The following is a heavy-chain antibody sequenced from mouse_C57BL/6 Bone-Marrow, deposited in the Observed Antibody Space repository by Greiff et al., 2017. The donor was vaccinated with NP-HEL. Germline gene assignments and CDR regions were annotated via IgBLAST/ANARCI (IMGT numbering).Heavy chain of an antibody. CDR3: ARQGGYYLYYYAMDY. V-gene: IGHV2-6-1*01. CDR1: GFSLTSYG. CDR2: IWSDGST. J-gene: IGHJ4*01. D-gene: IGHD2-3*01. Sequence: VKLMESGPGLVAPSPSLSITCTVSGFSLTSYGVHWVRQPPGKGLEWLVVIWSDGSTTYNSALKSRLSISKDNSKSQVFLKMNSLQTDDTAMYYCARQGGYYLYYYAMDYWGQGTSVTVSS.